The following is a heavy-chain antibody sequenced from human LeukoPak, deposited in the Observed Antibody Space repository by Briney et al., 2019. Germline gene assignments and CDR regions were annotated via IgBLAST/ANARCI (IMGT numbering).Heavy chain of an antibody. J-gene: IGHJ2*01. Sequence: SETLSLTCTVSGGSVSSGSYYWSWIRQPPGRGLEWIGYIYYSGSTNYNPSLKSRDTISVDTSKNQFSLKLSSVTAADTAVYYCARELSYYDSSGYYNRHWYFDLWGRGTLVTVSS. CDR1: GGSVSSGSYY. V-gene: IGHV4-61*01. D-gene: IGHD3-22*01. CDR2: IYYSGST. CDR3: ARELSYYDSSGYYNRHWYFDL.